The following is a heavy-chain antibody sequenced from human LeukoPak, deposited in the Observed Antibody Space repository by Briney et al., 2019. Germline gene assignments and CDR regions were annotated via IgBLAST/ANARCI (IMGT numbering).Heavy chain of an antibody. D-gene: IGHD6-13*01. J-gene: IGHJ4*02. CDR2: INHSGST. V-gene: IGHV4-34*01. CDR1: GGSFSGYY. CDR3: ARGVAAAGTNGGELDY. Sequence: SETLSLTCAVYGGSFSGYYWSWIRQPPGKGLEWIGKINHSGSTNYNPSLKSRVTISVDTSKNQFSLKLSSVTAADTAVYYCARGVAAAGTNGGELDYWGQGTLVTVSS.